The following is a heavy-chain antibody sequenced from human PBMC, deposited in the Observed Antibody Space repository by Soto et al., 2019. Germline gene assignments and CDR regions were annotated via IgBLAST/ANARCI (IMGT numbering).Heavy chain of an antibody. V-gene: IGHV3-30*18. Sequence: GGSLRLSCVASGFSFSSHGMHWVRQAPGKGLEWVAVISYDGSNKYYADSVKGRFTISRDNSKNTLYLQMNSLGAEDTAVYYCAKDPYFDILTGYPDYWGQGTLVTVS. CDR2: ISYDGSNK. D-gene: IGHD3-9*01. CDR1: GFSFSSHG. J-gene: IGHJ4*02. CDR3: AKDPYFDILTGYPDY.